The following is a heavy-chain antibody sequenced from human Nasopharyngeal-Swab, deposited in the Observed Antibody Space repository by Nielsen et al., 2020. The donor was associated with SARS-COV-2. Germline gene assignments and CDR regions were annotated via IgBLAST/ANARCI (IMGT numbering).Heavy chain of an antibody. CDR3: ARGGYSSSWSLGDAFDI. CDR2: IPYDGNNK. CDR1: GFTFDDYA. V-gene: IGHV3-30*03. J-gene: IGHJ3*02. D-gene: IGHD6-13*01. Sequence: GESLKISCAASGFTFDDYAMHWVRQSPGKGLEWVAVIPYDGNNKFYADSVKGRFTISRDNSKNTLYLQMNSLRPEDTAVYYCARGGYSSSWSLGDAFDIWGQGTMVTVSS.